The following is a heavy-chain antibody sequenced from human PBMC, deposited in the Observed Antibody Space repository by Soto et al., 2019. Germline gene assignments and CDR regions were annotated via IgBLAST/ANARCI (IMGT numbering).Heavy chain of an antibody. CDR3: ARGGSGYVLFNEF. V-gene: IGHV1-69*01. D-gene: IGHD3-22*01. J-gene: IGHJ4*02. CDR1: GGLFSSYA. Sequence: QEQLVQSGAEVKKPGSSVRVSCKDSGGLFSSYAISWVRQAPGQGIEWMGGIIPVFGSTNYAQKFQDRLTITADAYTNTAYMDLRSLKSEDTAIYYCARGGSGYVLFNEFWGQGPLVTVAS. CDR2: IIPVFGST.